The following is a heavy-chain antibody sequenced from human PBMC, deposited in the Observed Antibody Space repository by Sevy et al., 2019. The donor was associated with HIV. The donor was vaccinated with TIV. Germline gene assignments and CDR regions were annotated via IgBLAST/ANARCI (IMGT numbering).Heavy chain of an antibody. CDR3: ARGLRVQQRVPAGFDP. CDR1: GGSFSGYY. CDR2: INHSGST. J-gene: IGHJ5*02. V-gene: IGHV4-34*01. Sequence: SETLSLTCAVYGGSFSGYYWSWIRQPPGKGLEWIGEINHSGSTNYNPSLKSRVTISVDTSKNQFSLKLSSVTAADTAVYYCARGLRVQQRVPAGFDPWGQGTLVTVSS. D-gene: IGHD6-13*01.